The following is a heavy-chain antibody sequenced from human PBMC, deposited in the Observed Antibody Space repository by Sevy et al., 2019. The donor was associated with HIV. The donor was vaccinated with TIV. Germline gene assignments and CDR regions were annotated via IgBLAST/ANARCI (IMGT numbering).Heavy chain of an antibody. J-gene: IGHJ6*03. CDR2: ISGSGGST. D-gene: IGHD3-10*01. CDR1: GFTFSSYA. Sequence: GGSLRLSCAASGFTFSSYAMSWVRQAPGKGLEWVSAISGSGGSTYYADSVKGRFTISRDNSKNTLYLQMNSLRAEDTAVYYCVKDRVQTMVRGSQGRYYMDVWGKGTTVTVSS. CDR3: VKDRVQTMVRGSQGRYYMDV. V-gene: IGHV3-23*01.